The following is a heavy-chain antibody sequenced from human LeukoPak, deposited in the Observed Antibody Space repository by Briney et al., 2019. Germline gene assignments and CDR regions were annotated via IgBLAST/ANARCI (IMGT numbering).Heavy chain of an antibody. CDR1: GGSISSGGYS. CDR3: ARHKYYFDY. V-gene: IGHV4-30-2*03. J-gene: IGHJ4*02. CDR2: IYHSGST. Sequence: PSQTLSLTCAVSGGSISSGGYSWSWIRQPPGKGLEWIGYIYHSGSTYYNPSLKSRVTISVDTSKNQFSLKLSSVTAADTAVYYCARHKYYFDYWGQGTLVTVSS.